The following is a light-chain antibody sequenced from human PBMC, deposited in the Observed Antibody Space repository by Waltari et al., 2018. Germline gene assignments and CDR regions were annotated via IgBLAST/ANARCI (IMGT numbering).Light chain of an antibody. Sequence: QSALTQPPSASGTPGQRVTISCSGSNSNIRYNYVYWYQHLPGKTPKLLIYRNDRRPSGVPDRFSGSKSASSGSLAISGLRSEDEADYYCAAWDDSLRAVIFGGGTKLTVL. CDR3: AAWDDSLRAVI. J-gene: IGLJ2*01. V-gene: IGLV1-47*01. CDR1: NSNIRYNY. CDR2: RND.